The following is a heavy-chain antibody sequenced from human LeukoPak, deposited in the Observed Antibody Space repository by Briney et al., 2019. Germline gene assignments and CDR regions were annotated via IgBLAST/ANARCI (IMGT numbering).Heavy chain of an antibody. CDR3: ARGFYSPAY. CDR2: IYYSGRT. V-gene: IGHV4-59*01. J-gene: IGHJ4*02. D-gene: IGHD4-11*01. CDR1: GGSISIDY. Sequence: LETLSLTCTVSGGSISIDYWSWIRQPPGKGLEWVGYIYYSGRTFYNPSLKSRVTMSVDTSKNQFSLKLSSVTAADTAIYYCARGFYSPAYWGQGTLVTVSS.